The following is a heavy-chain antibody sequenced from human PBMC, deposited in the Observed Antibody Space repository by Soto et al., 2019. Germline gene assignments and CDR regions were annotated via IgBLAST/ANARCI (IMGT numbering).Heavy chain of an antibody. V-gene: IGHV3-15*07. D-gene: IGHD3-3*01. CDR3: TTGAIFGVVIRHYYYYGMDV. CDR1: GFTFSNAW. CDR2: IKSKTDGGTT. Sequence: GGSLRLSCAASGFTFSNAWMNWVRQAPGKGLEWVGRIKSKTDGGTTDYAAPVKGRFTISRDDSKNTLYLQMNSLKTEDTAVYYCTTGAIFGVVIRHYYYYGMDVWGQGTTVTVSS. J-gene: IGHJ6*02.